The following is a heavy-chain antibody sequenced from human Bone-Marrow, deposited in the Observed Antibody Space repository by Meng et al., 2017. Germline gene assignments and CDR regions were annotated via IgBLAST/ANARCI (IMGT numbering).Heavy chain of an antibody. V-gene: IGHV4-34*01. J-gene: IGHJ5*02. CDR2: INHSGST. Sequence: VQLQQWGAGLLKPSETLSLTCAVYGGSFIGYYWSWIRQPPGKGLEWIGEINHSGSTNYNPSLKSRVTISVDTSKNQFSLKLSSVTAADTAVYYCASGYCSGGSCQVGWFDPWGQGTLVTVSS. D-gene: IGHD2-15*01. CDR3: ASGYCSGGSCQVGWFDP. CDR1: GGSFIGYY.